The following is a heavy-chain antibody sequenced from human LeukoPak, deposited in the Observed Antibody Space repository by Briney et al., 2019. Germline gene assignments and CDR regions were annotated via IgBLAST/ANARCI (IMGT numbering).Heavy chain of an antibody. CDR1: GYTFTSYY. J-gene: IGHJ4*02. V-gene: IGHV1-18*04. CDR2: ISTYTGDT. CDR3: ARDVFSGSYSRVLDY. Sequence: ASVKVSCKASGYTFTSYYMHWVRQAPGQGLEWMGWISTYTGDTNYAQKLQGRVTMTTDTSTGIIYMELRSLRSDDTAMYYCARDVFSGSYSRVLDYWGQGTLVTVSS. D-gene: IGHD1-26*01.